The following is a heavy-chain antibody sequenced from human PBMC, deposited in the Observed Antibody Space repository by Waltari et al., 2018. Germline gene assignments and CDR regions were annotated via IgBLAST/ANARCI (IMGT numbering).Heavy chain of an antibody. V-gene: IGHV4-34*01. CDR1: NGSLNNYF. J-gene: IGHJ6*02. CDR3: ARGLREGSWTGDLFYYHHYGMDV. D-gene: IGHD2-8*02. Sequence: QVHLQQWGAGLLTPSKTLSLTCGLNNGSLNNYFWNCIRQSLGKGLEWIGGSNPSGVTNYNPALKRRVTTSIDTSKNQVSLKLRSVTAAETAMYYCARGLREGSWTGDLFYYHHYGMDVWGQGTTVTVSS. CDR2: SNPSGVT.